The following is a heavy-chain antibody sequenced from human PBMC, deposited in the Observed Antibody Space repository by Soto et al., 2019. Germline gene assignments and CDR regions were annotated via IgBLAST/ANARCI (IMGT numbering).Heavy chain of an antibody. D-gene: IGHD2-2*01. Sequence: GTSISFDWSCILQPPGKGQERIGYIYHSGSTNYNPSLKSRVTISVDTSKNQYSLKLSSVYSADTAVYYCARDSRQRASSSWFGRWG. CDR3: ARDSRQRASSSWFGR. J-gene: IGHJ5*02. CDR2: IYHSGST. CDR1: GTSISFD. V-gene: IGHV4-59*01.